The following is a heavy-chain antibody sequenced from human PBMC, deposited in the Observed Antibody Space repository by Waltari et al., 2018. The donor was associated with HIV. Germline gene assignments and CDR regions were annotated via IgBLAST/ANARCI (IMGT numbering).Heavy chain of an antibody. V-gene: IGHV3-21*04. CDR2: VSQKGEYV. D-gene: IGHD3-10*01. Sequence: VYLVESGGGLVKPGGSLKLSCEGSGFGFRDYTMNWVRQAPGKGLEWVSSVSQKGEYVYYTDAMKGRLSITRDNSKKRMLLEMTRLRPEDSATYFCTTLADTTMARDWYFDLWGRGVWVIVST. CDR3: TTLADTTMARDWYFDL. CDR1: GFGFRDYT. J-gene: IGHJ2*01.